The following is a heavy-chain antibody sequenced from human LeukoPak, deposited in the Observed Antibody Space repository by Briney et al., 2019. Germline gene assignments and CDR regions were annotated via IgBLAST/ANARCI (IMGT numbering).Heavy chain of an antibody. CDR2: IYYSGTT. CDR1: GGSISRGGFY. J-gene: IGHJ4*02. Sequence: SETLSLTCTVSGGSISRGGFYWSWIRPHPGKGLGWLGYIYYSGTTYYNPSLKSRVTFSVDTSKNQFSLKPNPVTAADTALYYCARGTTDGYSYGRFDYWGQGTLVTVSS. CDR3: ARGTTDGYSYGRFDY. V-gene: IGHV4-31*03. D-gene: IGHD5-18*01.